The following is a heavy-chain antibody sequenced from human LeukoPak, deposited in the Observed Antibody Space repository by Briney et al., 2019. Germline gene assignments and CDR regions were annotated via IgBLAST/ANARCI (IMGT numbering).Heavy chain of an antibody. CDR2: ISGSGGST. Sequence: ETLSLTCAVYGGSFSGYFWSWIRQPPGKGLEWVSAISGSGGSTYYADSVKGRFTISRDNSKNTLYLQMNSLRAEDTAVYYCARRAGAYSHPYDYWGQGTLVIVSS. J-gene: IGHJ4*02. CDR3: ARRAGAYSHPYDY. V-gene: IGHV3-23*01. CDR1: GGSFSGYF. D-gene: IGHD4/OR15-4a*01.